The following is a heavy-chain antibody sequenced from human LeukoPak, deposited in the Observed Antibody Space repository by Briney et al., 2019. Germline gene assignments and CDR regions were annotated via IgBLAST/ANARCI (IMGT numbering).Heavy chain of an antibody. CDR1: GGTFSSYA. J-gene: IGHJ6*03. V-gene: IGHV1-69*05. Sequence: SVKVSCKASGGTFSSYAISWVRQAPGQGLEWMGGIIPIFGTANYAQKFQGRVTITTDESTSTAYMELSSLRSEDTAVYYCARGASITMVRGVTYMDVWGKGTTVTVSS. CDR3: ARGASITMVRGVTYMDV. D-gene: IGHD3-10*01. CDR2: IIPIFGTA.